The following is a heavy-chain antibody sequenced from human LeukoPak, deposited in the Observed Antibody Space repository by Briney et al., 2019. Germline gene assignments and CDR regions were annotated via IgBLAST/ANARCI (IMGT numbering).Heavy chain of an antibody. J-gene: IGHJ5*02. CDR2: IYPGDSDT. CDR1: GYSFTSYW. V-gene: IGHV5-51*01. CDR3: ARLPSKAQYYYDSSGYYGDWWFDP. Sequence: GESLQISCKGSGYSFTSYWIGWVRPMPGKGLEWMGIIYPGDSDTRYSPSFQGQVTISADKSISTAYLQWSSLKASDTAMYYCARLPSKAQYYYDSSGYYGDWWFDPWGQGTLVTVSS. D-gene: IGHD3-22*01.